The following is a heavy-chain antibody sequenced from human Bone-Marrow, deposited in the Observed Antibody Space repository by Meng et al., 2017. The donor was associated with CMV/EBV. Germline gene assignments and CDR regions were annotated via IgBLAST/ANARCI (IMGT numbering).Heavy chain of an antibody. V-gene: IGHV4-34*01. CDR1: GGSFSGYY. CDR3: ARRPARRKYYYYGMDV. Sequence: YGGSFSGYYWSWLRQPPGKGLEWIGEINHSGSTNYNPSLKSRVTISVDTSKNQFSLKLSSVTAADTAVYYCARRPARRKYYYYGMDVWGQGTTVTVSS. D-gene: IGHD6-6*01. CDR2: INHSGST. J-gene: IGHJ6*02.